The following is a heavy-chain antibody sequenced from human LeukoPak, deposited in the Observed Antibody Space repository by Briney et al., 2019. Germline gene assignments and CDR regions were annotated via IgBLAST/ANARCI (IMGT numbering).Heavy chain of an antibody. CDR3: ARDLSLYYYDSSGYYPPHYFDY. CDR1: GYSISSGYY. CDR2: IYHSGST. Sequence: SETLSLTCTVPGYSISSGYYWGWIRQPPGKGLEWIGSIYHSGSTYYNPSLKSRVTISVDTSKNQFSLKLSSVTAADTAVYYCARDLSLYYYDSSGYYPPHYFDYWGQGTLVTVSS. J-gene: IGHJ4*02. V-gene: IGHV4-38-2*02. D-gene: IGHD3-22*01.